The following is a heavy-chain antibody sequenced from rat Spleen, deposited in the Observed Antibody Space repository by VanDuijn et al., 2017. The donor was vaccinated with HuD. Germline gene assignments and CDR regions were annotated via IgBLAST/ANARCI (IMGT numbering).Heavy chain of an antibody. V-gene: IGHV5-7*01. J-gene: IGHJ2*01. CDR1: GFTFSNYH. CDR3: ARRHYGYTDYFDY. CDR2: ISYDGSTI. Sequence: EVQLVESGGGLVQPGRSMKLSCAASGFTFSNYHMAWVRQAPTKGLEWVARISYDGSTISYRDSVKGRFTFSRDNAKSTLSLQMDSLRSEDTATYYCARRHYGYTDYFDYWGQGVMVTVSS. D-gene: IGHD1-9*01.